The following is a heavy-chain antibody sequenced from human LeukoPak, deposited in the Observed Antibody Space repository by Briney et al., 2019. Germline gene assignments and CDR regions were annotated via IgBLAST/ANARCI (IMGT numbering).Heavy chain of an antibody. D-gene: IGHD2-2*01. Sequence: GASVKVSCKASGYTFTSYDINWVRQATGQGLEWMGWMNPNSGNTGYAQKFQGRVTMTRNTSISTAYMELSSLRSEDTAVYYCATCLSSTSCYVDYWGQGTLVTVSS. CDR3: ATCLSSTSCYVDY. CDR1: GYTFTSYD. J-gene: IGHJ4*02. V-gene: IGHV1-8*01. CDR2: MNPNSGNT.